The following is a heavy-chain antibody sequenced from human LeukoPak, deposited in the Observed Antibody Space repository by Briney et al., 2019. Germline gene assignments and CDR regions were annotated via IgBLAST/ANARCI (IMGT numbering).Heavy chain of an antibody. CDR2: ISWNSGSI. V-gene: IGHV3-9*01. Sequence: GGSLRLSCAASEFTFDDYAMHWVRQAPGKGLEWVSGISWNSGSIGYADSVKGRFTISRDNAKNSLYLQMNSLRAEDTALYYCAKDTYGDLWFGEDYGMDVWGQGTTVTVSS. CDR3: AKDTYGDLWFGEDYGMDV. CDR1: EFTFDDYA. J-gene: IGHJ6*02. D-gene: IGHD3-10*01.